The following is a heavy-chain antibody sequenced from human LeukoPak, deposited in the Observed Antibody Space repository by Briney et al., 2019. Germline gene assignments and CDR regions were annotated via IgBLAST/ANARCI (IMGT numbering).Heavy chain of an antibody. CDR1: GATFGSYA. V-gene: IGHV1-69*06. Sequence: SVKVSCKASGATFGSYAISWVRQPPGQGLEWMGGIIPIFSTANYAQKFQGRVTITADKSTITGYMELSSLRSEDTAVYYCARVGGGTLVPAGIHDYWGQGTLVTVSS. CDR2: IIPIFSTA. CDR3: ARVGGGTLVPAGIHDY. D-gene: IGHD2-2*01. J-gene: IGHJ4*02.